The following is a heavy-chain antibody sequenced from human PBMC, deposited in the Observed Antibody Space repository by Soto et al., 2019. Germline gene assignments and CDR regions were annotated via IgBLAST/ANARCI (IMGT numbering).Heavy chain of an antibody. V-gene: IGHV4-61*08. J-gene: IGHJ4*02. CDR1: EGTSSARGYS. CDR3: ARVWGYYFDY. D-gene: IGHD3-10*01. CDR2: IYYSGST. Sequence: PSETLCHRWGVSEGTSSARGYSWAFNRQPPGKGLEWIGYIYYSGSTNYNPSLKSRVTISVDTSKNQFSLKLSSVTAAVTAVYYCARVWGYYFDYWGQGTLVTVSS.